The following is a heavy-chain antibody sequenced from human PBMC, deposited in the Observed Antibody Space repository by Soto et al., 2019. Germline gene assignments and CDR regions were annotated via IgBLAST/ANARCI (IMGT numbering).Heavy chain of an antibody. Sequence: ASVRVSCKASGYPFTGYYMHWLRQAPGQGLEWMGWINPNSGGTNYAQKFQGWVTMTRDTSISTAYMELSRLRSDDTAVYYCARAGIGYDFWSGYRNWFDPWGQGTLVTVSS. CDR3: ARAGIGYDFWSGYRNWFDP. V-gene: IGHV1-2*04. CDR2: INPNSGGT. J-gene: IGHJ5*02. D-gene: IGHD3-3*01. CDR1: GYPFTGYY.